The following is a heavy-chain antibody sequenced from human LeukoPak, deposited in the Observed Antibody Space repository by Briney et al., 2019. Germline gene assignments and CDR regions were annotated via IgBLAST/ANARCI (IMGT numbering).Heavy chain of an antibody. Sequence: GGSLRLSCAASGFTFSSYWMHWVRQAPGKGLVWVSRIDSDGSSTSYADSVKGRFTISRDNAKNTLYLQMNSLRAEDTAVYYCARGEGCGGDCYHYYYYYMDVWGKGTTVTVSS. V-gene: IGHV3-74*01. CDR1: GFTFSSYW. J-gene: IGHJ6*03. CDR3: ARGEGCGGDCYHYYYYYMDV. D-gene: IGHD2-21*02. CDR2: IDSDGSST.